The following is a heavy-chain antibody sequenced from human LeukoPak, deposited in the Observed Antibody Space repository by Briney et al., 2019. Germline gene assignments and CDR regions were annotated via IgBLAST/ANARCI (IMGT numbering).Heavy chain of an antibody. CDR2: IKEDGSEK. Sequence: GGSLRLSCAASGFTFSNYWMSWVRQAPGKGLEWVTNIKEDGSEKYYVDSVKGRFTISRDNAKNSLYLQMNSLRAEDTAVYYCARDEVWGQGTLVTVSS. CDR3: ARDEV. J-gene: IGHJ4*02. V-gene: IGHV3-7*05. CDR1: GFTFSNYW.